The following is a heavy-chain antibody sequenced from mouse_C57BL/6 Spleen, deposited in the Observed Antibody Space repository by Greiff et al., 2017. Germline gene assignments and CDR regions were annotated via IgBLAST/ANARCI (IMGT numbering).Heavy chain of an antibody. D-gene: IGHD4-1*01. CDR2: ISSGSSTI. CDR3: ARRLGRDYYAMDY. V-gene: IGHV5-17*01. J-gene: IGHJ4*01. CDR1: GFTFSDYG. Sequence: EVNLVESGGGLVKPGGSLKLSCAASGFTFSDYGMHWVRQAPEKGLEWVAYISSGSSTIYYADTVKGRFTISRDNAKNTLFLQMTSLRSEDTAMYYCARRLGRDYYAMDYWGQGTSVTVSS.